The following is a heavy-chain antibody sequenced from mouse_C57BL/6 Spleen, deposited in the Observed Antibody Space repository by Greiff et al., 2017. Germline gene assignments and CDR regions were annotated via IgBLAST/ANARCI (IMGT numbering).Heavy chain of an antibody. CDR3: AREKHAPAMDY. CDR2: IYPRDGST. CDR1: GYTFTSYA. V-gene: IGHV1-85*01. Sequence: QVQLQQSGPELVKPGASVKLSCKASGYTFTSYAINWVKQRPGQGLEWIGRIYPRDGSTKYNEKFKGKATLTVDTSSSTAYMELHSLTSEDSAVYFCAREKHAPAMDYWGQGTSVTVSS. J-gene: IGHJ4*01.